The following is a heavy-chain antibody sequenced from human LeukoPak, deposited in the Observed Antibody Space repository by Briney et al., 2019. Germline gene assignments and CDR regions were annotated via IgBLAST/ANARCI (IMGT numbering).Heavy chain of an antibody. J-gene: IGHJ6*02. CDR1: GGSISSGGYY. CDR2: IYYSGST. V-gene: IGHV4-31*03. CDR3: ARDSVGYYYGMDV. D-gene: IGHD4-23*01. Sequence: SETLSLTCTVSGGSISSGGYYWSWIRQHPGKGLEWTGYIYYSGSTYYNPSLKSRVTISVDTSKNQFSLKLSSVTAADTAVYYCARDSVGYYYGMDVWGQGTTVTVSS.